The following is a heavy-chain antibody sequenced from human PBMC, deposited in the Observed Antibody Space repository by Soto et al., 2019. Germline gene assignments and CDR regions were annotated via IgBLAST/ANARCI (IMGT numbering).Heavy chain of an antibody. V-gene: IGHV4-34*01. CDR2: INHSGST. CDR1: GGSFSGYY. J-gene: IGHJ4*02. D-gene: IGHD4-4*01. CDR3: ARGNGGTVNTFFDY. Sequence: SETLSLTCAVYGGSFSGYYCSWIRQPPGKGLEWIGEINHSGSTNYNPSLKSRVTISVDTSKNQFSLKLSSVTAADTAVYYCARGNGGTVNTFFDYWGQGTLVTVSS.